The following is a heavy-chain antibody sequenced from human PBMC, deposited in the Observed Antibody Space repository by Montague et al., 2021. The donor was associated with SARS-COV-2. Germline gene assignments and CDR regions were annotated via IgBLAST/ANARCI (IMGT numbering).Heavy chain of an antibody. V-gene: IGHV4-34*01. J-gene: IGHJ4*02. Sequence: SETLSLTCAVYGGSFSDNYWSWIRKPPGKGLEWIGEINHRGTSNXNPSLKSRASISVDTSKSQFSLYLGSVTAADTAVYYCARGRQHFNMIVVVMTGGEYYFDYWGQGTLVTVSS. CDR1: GGSFSDNY. D-gene: IGHD3-22*01. CDR3: ARGRQHFNMIVVVMTGGEYYFDY. CDR2: INHRGTS.